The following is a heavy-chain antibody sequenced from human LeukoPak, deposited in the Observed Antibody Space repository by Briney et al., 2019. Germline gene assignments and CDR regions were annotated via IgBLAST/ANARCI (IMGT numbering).Heavy chain of an antibody. CDR3: ARRKSWNQYYFDY. CDR1: GGSISSHY. D-gene: IGHD1-1*01. V-gene: IGHV4-59*11. CDR2: IYYSGST. J-gene: IGHJ4*02. Sequence: SETLSLTCTVPGGSISSHYWSWIRQPPGKGLEWIGYIYYSGSTNYNPSLKSRVTISVDTSKNQFSLKLSSVTAADTAVYYCARRKSWNQYYFDYWGRGTLVTVSS.